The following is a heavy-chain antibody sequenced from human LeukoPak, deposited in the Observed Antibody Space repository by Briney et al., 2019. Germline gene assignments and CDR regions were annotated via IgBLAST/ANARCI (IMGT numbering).Heavy chain of an antibody. CDR3: ARDGDWNDGRVY. CDR2: ISSSSSTI. Sequence: GGSLRLSCAASGFTFTTYSVNWVRQAPGKGLEWVSYISSSSSTIYYADSVKGRFTISRDNAKNSLYLQMNSLRDEDTAVYYCARDGDWNDGRVYWGQGTLVTVSS. V-gene: IGHV3-48*02. J-gene: IGHJ4*02. D-gene: IGHD1-1*01. CDR1: GFTFTTYS.